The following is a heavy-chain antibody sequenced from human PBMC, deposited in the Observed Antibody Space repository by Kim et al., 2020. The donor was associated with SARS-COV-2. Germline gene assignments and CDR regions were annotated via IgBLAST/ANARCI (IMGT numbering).Heavy chain of an antibody. CDR1: GYTFTSYG. Sequence: ASVKVSCKASGYTFTSYGISWVRQAPGQGLEWMGWISAYNGNTNYAQKLQGRVTMTTDTSTSTAYMELRSLRSDDTAVYYCARDRKEPHTAKGVPDFDYWGQGTLVTVSS. J-gene: IGHJ4*02. CDR3: ARDRKEPHTAKGVPDFDY. CDR2: ISAYNGNT. V-gene: IGHV1-18*01. D-gene: IGHD5-18*01.